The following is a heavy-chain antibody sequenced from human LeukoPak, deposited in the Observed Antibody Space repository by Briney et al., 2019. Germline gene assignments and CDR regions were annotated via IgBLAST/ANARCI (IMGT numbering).Heavy chain of an antibody. V-gene: IGHV5-51*01. CDR1: GYSFTSYW. CDR3: ARQGRNYDILTGSYYYYGMDV. J-gene: IGHJ6*02. Sequence: GESLKISCKGSGYSFTSYWIGWVRQMPGKGLEWMGIIYPGDSDTRYSPSFQGQVTISADKSISTAYLQWSSLKASDTAMYYCARQGRNYDILTGSYYYYGMDVWGQGTTVTVSS. D-gene: IGHD3-9*01. CDR2: IYPGDSDT.